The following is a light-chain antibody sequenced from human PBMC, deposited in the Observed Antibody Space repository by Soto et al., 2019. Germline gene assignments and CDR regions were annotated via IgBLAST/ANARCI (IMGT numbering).Light chain of an antibody. Sequence: AIRMTKSQSSLSASAGDRVTITCRASQGISSYVAWYQQKAGRAPKLLIYVASTLISGVPSRSSGSVSATDFTQTISCLQSQVFATYYCQQYSTYPFIFGPGTKVDLK. V-gene: IGKV1-8*01. CDR1: QGISSY. J-gene: IGKJ3*01. CDR3: QQYSTYPFI. CDR2: VAS.